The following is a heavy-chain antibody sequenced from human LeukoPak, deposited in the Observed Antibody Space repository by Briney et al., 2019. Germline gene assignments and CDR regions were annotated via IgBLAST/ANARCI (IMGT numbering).Heavy chain of an antibody. J-gene: IGHJ4*02. Sequence: SETLSLTCTVSGGSISSCYWSWIRQPPGKGLEWIGYIYYGGSTNYNPSLKSRVTISVDTSNNQFSRELSSVTAPDTAVYYCARWLAVAGKGTFDYWGQGTLVTVSS. V-gene: IGHV4-59*08. CDR1: GGSISSCY. CDR2: IYYGGST. CDR3: ARWLAVAGKGTFDY. D-gene: IGHD6-19*01.